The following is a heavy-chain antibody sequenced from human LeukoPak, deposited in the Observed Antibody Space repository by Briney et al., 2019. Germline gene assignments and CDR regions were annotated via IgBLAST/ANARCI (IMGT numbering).Heavy chain of an antibody. CDR2: IYYSGST. J-gene: IGHJ4*02. CDR3: ARGYSGYDLAYYFDY. V-gene: IGHV4-59*01. D-gene: IGHD5-12*01. CDR1: GGSISSYY. Sequence: PSETLSLTCTVSGGSISSYYWSWIRQPPGKGLEWIGYIYYSGSTNYNPSLKSRVTISVDTPKNQFSLKLSSVTAADTAVYYCARGYSGYDLAYYFDYWGQGTLVTVSS.